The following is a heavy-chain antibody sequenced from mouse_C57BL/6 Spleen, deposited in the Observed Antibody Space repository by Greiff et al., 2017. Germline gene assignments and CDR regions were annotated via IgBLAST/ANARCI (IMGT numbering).Heavy chain of an antibody. CDR3: ARGGYYGSRDY. D-gene: IGHD1-1*01. J-gene: IGHJ2*01. CDR1: GYSITSGYY. Sequence: DVQLQESGPGLVKPSQSLSLTCSVTGYSITSGYYWHWIRQFPGNKLEWMGYISYDGSNNYNPSLKNRISITRDTSKNQFFLKLNSVTTEDTATYYCARGGYYGSRDYWGQGTTLTVSS. V-gene: IGHV3-6*01. CDR2: ISYDGSN.